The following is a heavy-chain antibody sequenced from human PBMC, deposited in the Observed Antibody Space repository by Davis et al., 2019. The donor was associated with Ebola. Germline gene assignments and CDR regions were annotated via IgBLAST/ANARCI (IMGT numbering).Heavy chain of an antibody. CDR3: ARDRTIAVAGVFWFDP. Sequence: GESPKISCAASGFTFSTYTMTWVRQAPGRGLEWVSSISISSAFIYYRDSVKGRFTISRDNAKNSLYLQMNSLRAEDTAVYYCARDRTIAVAGVFWFDPWGQGTLVTVSS. J-gene: IGHJ5*02. CDR2: ISISSAFI. V-gene: IGHV3-21*01. D-gene: IGHD6-19*01. CDR1: GFTFSTYT.